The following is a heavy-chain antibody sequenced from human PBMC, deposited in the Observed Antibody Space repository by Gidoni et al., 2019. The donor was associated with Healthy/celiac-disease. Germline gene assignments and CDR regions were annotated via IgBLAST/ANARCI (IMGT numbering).Heavy chain of an antibody. Sequence: EVQLVESGGGLVQPGGSLRLSCAASGFTFSSYEMNWVRQAPGKGLEWVSYISSSGSTIYYADSVKGRFTISRDNAKNSLYLQMNSLRAEDTAVYYCARDLRLQSAQYYYYGMDVWGQGTTVTVSS. CDR1: GFTFSSYE. J-gene: IGHJ6*02. CDR2: ISSSGSTI. D-gene: IGHD6-25*01. CDR3: ARDLRLQSAQYYYYGMDV. V-gene: IGHV3-48*03.